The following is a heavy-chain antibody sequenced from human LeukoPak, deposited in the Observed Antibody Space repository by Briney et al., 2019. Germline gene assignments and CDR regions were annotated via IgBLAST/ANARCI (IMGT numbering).Heavy chain of an antibody. V-gene: IGHV3-48*04. CDR1: GFTFRNYG. CDR2: ISTTGSSI. CDR3: ARALEMATVYQFVY. Sequence: QAGGSLRLSCAASGFTFRNYGMSWVRQAPGKGLEWVSYISTTGSSIYYADSVKGRFTISRDNVKNLLYLQMNSLRAEDTAVYYCARALEMATVYQFVYWGQGTLVTVSS. J-gene: IGHJ4*02. D-gene: IGHD5-24*01.